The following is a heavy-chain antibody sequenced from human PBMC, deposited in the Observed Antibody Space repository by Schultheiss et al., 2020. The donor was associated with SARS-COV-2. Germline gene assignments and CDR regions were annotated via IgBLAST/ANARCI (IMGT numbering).Heavy chain of an antibody. D-gene: IGHD3-3*01. CDR2: INHSGST. V-gene: IGHV4-34*01. CDR1: GGSFSGYY. Sequence: SETLSLTCAVYGGSFSGYYWSWIRQPPGKGLEWIGEINHSGSTNYNPSLKRRVTVSVDTSKNQFSLKLSSVTAADTAVYYCARIIRFLEWLFDYWGQGTLVTVSS. CDR3: ARIIRFLEWLFDY. J-gene: IGHJ4*02.